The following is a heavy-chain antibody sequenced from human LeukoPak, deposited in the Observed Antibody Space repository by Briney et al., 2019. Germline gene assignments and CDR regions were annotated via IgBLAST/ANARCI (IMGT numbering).Heavy chain of an antibody. Sequence: GGSLRLSCAASGFTFSSYAMSWLRQAPGRGLEWVSAISGSGGSTYYEDSVNGRFTISRDNSKNTLYLQMNSLRAEDTAVYCCAKFLSFYGSGSYNVAFDIWGQGTMVTVSS. D-gene: IGHD3-10*01. CDR1: GFTFSSYA. V-gene: IGHV3-23*01. J-gene: IGHJ3*02. CDR3: AKFLSFYGSGSYNVAFDI. CDR2: ISGSGGST.